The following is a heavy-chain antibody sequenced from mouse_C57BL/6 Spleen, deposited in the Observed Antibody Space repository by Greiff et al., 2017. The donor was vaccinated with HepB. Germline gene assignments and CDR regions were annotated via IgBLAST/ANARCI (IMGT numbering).Heavy chain of an antibody. CDR1: GFTFSNYW. V-gene: IGHV6-3*01. CDR3: TALLGYAMDY. D-gene: IGHD4-1*01. J-gene: IGHJ4*01. Sequence: EVKLVESGGGLVQPGGSMKLSCVASGFTFSNYWMNWVRQSPEKGLEWVAQIRLKSDNYATHYAVSGKGRFTISRDDSKSSVYLHMNNLRAEDTGIYYCTALLGYAMDYWGQGTTDTVSS. CDR2: IRLKSDNYAT.